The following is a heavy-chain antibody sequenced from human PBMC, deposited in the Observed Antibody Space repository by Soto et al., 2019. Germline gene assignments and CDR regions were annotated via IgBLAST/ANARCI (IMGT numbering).Heavy chain of an antibody. V-gene: IGHV4-39*01. CDR1: GGSISSSSYY. J-gene: IGHJ3*02. CDR3: ARRDGYCSGGSCYSGLDAFDI. D-gene: IGHD2-15*01. Sequence: QLQLQESGPGLVKPSETLSLTCTVSGGSISSSSYYWGWIRQPPGKGLEWIGSIYYSGSTYYNPSLKSRVTISVDTSKNQFSLKLSSVTAADTAVYYCARRDGYCSGGSCYSGLDAFDIWGQGTMVTVSS. CDR2: IYYSGST.